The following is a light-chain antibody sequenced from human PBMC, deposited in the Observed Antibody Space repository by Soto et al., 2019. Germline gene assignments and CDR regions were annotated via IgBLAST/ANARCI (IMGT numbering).Light chain of an antibody. CDR1: SSDVGGYNY. CDR2: DVS. Sequence: QSALTQPASVSGSPGQSITISCTGTSSDVGGYNYVSWYQHHPGKAPKVMIYDVSNRPSGVSNRFSGSKSGNTASLTISGLQAADEADYYCSSYTSSSTYVFGTGTKVTVL. J-gene: IGLJ1*01. CDR3: SSYTSSSTYV. V-gene: IGLV2-14*03.